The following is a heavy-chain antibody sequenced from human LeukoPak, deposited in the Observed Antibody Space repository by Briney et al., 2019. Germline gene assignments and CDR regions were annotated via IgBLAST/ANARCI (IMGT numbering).Heavy chain of an antibody. J-gene: IGHJ3*02. D-gene: IGHD2-21*02. Sequence: ASVKVSCKVCGYTLTELSMQWVRQAPGKGLEWMGGFDPEDGETIYAQKFQGRVTMTEDTSTDTAYMELSSLRSEDTAVYYCATGPTPSPYCGGDCYSPSFHIWGQGTMVTVSS. CDR2: FDPEDGET. V-gene: IGHV1-24*01. CDR1: GYTLTELS. CDR3: ATGPTPSPYCGGDCYSPSFHI.